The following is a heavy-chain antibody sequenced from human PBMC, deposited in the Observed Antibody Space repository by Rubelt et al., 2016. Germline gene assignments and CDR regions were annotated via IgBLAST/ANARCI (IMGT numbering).Heavy chain of an antibody. CDR3: ARVQYGGDGMDV. J-gene: IGHJ6*02. D-gene: IGHD3-16*01. CDR2: ISYDGSNK. CDR1: GFTFSSYG. Sequence: VHLVESGGGLGKPGGSLRLSCAASGFTFSSYGMHWVRQAPGKGLEWVAVISYDGSNKYYADSVKGRFTISRDNSKNTLYLQMNSLKVEDTAKYYCARVQYGGDGMDVWGQGTTVIVSS. V-gene: IGHV3-30*03.